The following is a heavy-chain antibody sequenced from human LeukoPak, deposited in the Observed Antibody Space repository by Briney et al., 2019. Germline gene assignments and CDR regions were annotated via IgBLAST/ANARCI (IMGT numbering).Heavy chain of an antibody. J-gene: IGHJ5*02. V-gene: IGHV3-7*01. CDR2: IRQDGSEK. CDR3: AREMEENCSGGSCYSGIWFDP. Sequence: PGGSLRLSCAASGFTFSSYWMSWVRQAPGKGLEWVANIRQDGSEKYYVDSVKGRFTISRDNAKNSPYLQMNSLRAEDTAVYYCAREMEENCSGGSCYSGIWFDPWGQGTLVTVSS. D-gene: IGHD2-15*01. CDR1: GFTFSSYW.